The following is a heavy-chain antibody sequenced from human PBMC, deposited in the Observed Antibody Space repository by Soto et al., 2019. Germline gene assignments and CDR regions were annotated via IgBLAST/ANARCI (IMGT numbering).Heavy chain of an antibody. J-gene: IGHJ4*02. CDR2: VSSRSSTI. CDR3: AREGYPFDC. Sequence: PGGSLRLSCAASGFTFSSYGMNCVRQAPGTGLEWFSYVSSRSSTIYYAGSVKGRFTISRDNAKNSLYLQMNSLRGVDTAVYYCAREGYPFDCWGQGTLVTVS. V-gene: IGHV3-48*01. D-gene: IGHD5-12*01. CDR1: GFTFSSYG.